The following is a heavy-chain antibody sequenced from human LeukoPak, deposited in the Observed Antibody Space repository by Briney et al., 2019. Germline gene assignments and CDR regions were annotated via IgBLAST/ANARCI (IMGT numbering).Heavy chain of an antibody. CDR2: INHSGST. V-gene: IGHV4-34*01. Sequence: KPSETLSLTCAVYGGSFSGYYWSWIRQPPGKGLEWIGEINHSGSTNYNPSLKSRVTISVDTSKNQFSLKLSSVTAADTAVYYCARGQLRYLDWIPHFDYWGQGTLVTVSS. D-gene: IGHD3-9*01. J-gene: IGHJ4*02. CDR1: GGSFSGYY. CDR3: ARGQLRYLDWIPHFDY.